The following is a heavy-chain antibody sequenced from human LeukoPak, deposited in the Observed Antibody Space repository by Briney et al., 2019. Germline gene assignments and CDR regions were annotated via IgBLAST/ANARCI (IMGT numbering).Heavy chain of an antibody. CDR1: GGSISSSRYY. Sequence: SETLSLTCTVSGGSISSSRYYWGWIRQPPGKGLEWIGNIYYRGSTYYNPSLRSRVSISVDTSKNQFSLKLSSVTAADTAVYYCARHEGSGSYPLDSWGQGTLATVSS. J-gene: IGHJ5*01. CDR3: ARHEGSGSYPLDS. V-gene: IGHV4-39*01. D-gene: IGHD3-10*01. CDR2: IYYRGST.